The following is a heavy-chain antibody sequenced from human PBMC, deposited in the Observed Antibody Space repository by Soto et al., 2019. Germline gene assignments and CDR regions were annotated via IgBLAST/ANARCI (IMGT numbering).Heavy chain of an antibody. J-gene: IGHJ6*02. CDR3: AKDRAGSSGWYGMDV. D-gene: IGHD3-22*01. CDR1: GFIFDDYA. V-gene: IGHV3-9*01. Sequence: SLRLSCAASGFIFDDYAMHWVRQVPGKGLEWVSAISWNSGTIAYADSVKGRFTISRDNAKNSLYLQMNSLRSEDTALYYCAKDRAGSSGWYGMDVWGQGTTVTVSS. CDR2: ISWNSGTI.